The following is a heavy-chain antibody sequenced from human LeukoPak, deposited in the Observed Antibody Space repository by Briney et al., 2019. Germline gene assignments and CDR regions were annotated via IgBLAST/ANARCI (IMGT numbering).Heavy chain of an antibody. CDR1: GYSLSELS. V-gene: IGHV1-24*01. J-gene: IGHJ5*01. CDR3: ATEKDLLLDS. Sequence: ASVKVSCKVSGYSLSELSTHWVRQAPGQGLEWMGGFDPGDDETIYAQKFQGRVTMTEDTSTDTSYLELSSLRSEDTAVYFCATEKDLLLDSWGQGTPVTVSS. CDR2: FDPGDDET. D-gene: IGHD1-26*01.